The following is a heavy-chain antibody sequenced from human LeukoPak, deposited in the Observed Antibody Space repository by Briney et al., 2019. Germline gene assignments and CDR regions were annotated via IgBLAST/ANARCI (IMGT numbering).Heavy chain of an antibody. V-gene: IGHV1-2*02. Sequence: ASVKVSCKASGYTFTGYYMHWVRQAPGQGLEWMGWINPNSGGTNYAQKFQGRVTMTRDTSTSTAYMELSRLRSDDTAVYYCARDSVSYDILTGYYRCNWFDPWGQGTLVTVSS. CDR2: INPNSGGT. D-gene: IGHD3-9*01. CDR3: ARDSVSYDILTGYYRCNWFDP. CDR1: GYTFTGYY. J-gene: IGHJ5*02.